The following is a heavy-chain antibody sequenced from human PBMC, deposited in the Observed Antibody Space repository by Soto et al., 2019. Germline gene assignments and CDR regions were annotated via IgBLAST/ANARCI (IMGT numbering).Heavy chain of an antibody. J-gene: IGHJ5*02. CDR3: ARDKGHCDQTGCQRNYFDP. V-gene: IGHV1-18*04. D-gene: IGHD2-21*01. CDR1: GYTFTSDG. Sequence: QVQLVQSGAEVKNPGASVKVSCETSGYTFTSDGISWVRQAPGQGLEWMGWINTHSGDTNFAQKFQDRVTTTTDPPASKVYLEVRRLGSYDTAIYYCARDKGHCDQTGCQRNYFDPWGQGTLVTVSS. CDR2: INTHSGDT.